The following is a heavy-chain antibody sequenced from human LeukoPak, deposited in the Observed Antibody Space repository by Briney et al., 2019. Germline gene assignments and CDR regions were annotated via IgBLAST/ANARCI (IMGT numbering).Heavy chain of an antibody. Sequence: GGSLRLSCAASGFTFSSYWMSWVRQAPGKGLEWVANIKQDGSEKYYVDSVKGRFTISRDNAKNSLYLQMNSLRAKDTAVYYCACPSGYCSSTSCYTRGPFDYWGQGTLVTVSS. V-gene: IGHV3-7*01. J-gene: IGHJ4*02. D-gene: IGHD2-2*02. CDR3: ACPSGYCSSTSCYTRGPFDY. CDR2: IKQDGSEK. CDR1: GFTFSSYW.